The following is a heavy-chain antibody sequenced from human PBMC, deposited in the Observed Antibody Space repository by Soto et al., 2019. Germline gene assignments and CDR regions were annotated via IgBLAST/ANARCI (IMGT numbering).Heavy chain of an antibody. V-gene: IGHV6-1*01. CDR1: GDSVSSNSAA. J-gene: IGHJ6*02. D-gene: IGHD3-3*01. CDR2: TYYRSKWYN. CDR3: ARDRTYYDFWSGSPYYGMDV. Sequence: PSQTLSLTCAISGDSVSSNSAAWNWIRQSPSRGLEWLGRTYYRSKWYNDYAVSVKSRITINPDTSKNQFSLQLNSVTPEDTAVYYCARDRTYYDFWSGSPYYGMDVWGQGTTVTVSS.